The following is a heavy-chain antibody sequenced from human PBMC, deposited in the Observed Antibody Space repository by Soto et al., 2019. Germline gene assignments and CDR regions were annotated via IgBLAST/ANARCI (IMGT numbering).Heavy chain of an antibody. D-gene: IGHD3-3*01. V-gene: IGHV1-18*01. CDR1: GYTFTSYG. J-gene: IGHJ6*02. CDR3: ARGSILNDLTIPGDYYYYYGMDV. CDR2: ISAYNGNT. Sequence: VQLVQSGAEVKKPGASVKVSCKASGYTFTSYGISWVRQAPGQGLEWMGWISAYNGNTNYAQKLQGRVTMTTDTSTSTAYMELRSLRSDDTAVYYCARGSILNDLTIPGDYYYYYGMDVWGQGTTVTVSS.